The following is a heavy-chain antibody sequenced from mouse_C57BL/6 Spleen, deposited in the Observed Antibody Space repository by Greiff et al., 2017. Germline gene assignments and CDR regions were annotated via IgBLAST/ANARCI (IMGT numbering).Heavy chain of an antibody. CDR3: ARRRTTVVQYYLDY. CDR1: GFTFTSYG. Sequence: QVQLKQSGAELARPGASVKLSCTASGFTFTSYGISWVKQRTGQGLEWIGEIYPRSGNTYYNEKFKGKATLTADKYSSTAYMELRSLTSEDSAVYFCARRRTTVVQYYLDYWGQGTTLTVSS. V-gene: IGHV1-81*01. D-gene: IGHD1-1*01. CDR2: IYPRSGNT. J-gene: IGHJ2*01.